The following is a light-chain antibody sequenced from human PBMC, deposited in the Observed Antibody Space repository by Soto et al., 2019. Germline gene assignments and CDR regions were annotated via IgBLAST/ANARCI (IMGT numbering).Light chain of an antibody. J-gene: IGKJ2*01. Sequence: EIVLTQSPATLYLSPGERATLSCRASQSVSSYLAWYQQKPGQAPRLLIYDASNRATGIPARFSGSGSGTDFPLTISSLEPEDFAVYYCQPRSNWPSYTFGQGTKLEIK. CDR3: QPRSNWPSYT. V-gene: IGKV3-11*01. CDR1: QSVSSY. CDR2: DAS.